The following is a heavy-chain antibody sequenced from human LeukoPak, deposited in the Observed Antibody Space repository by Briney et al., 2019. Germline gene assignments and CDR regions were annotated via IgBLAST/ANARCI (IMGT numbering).Heavy chain of an antibody. Sequence: GASVKVSCKTSGYSASDYYMHWVRQAPGQGLEWMGWINPNSGGTNYAQKFQGRVTMTRDTSISTAYMELSRLRSDDTAVYYCAGVLHTAMVDDYWGQGTLVTVSS. D-gene: IGHD5-18*01. CDR1: GYSASDYY. V-gene: IGHV1-2*02. CDR3: AGVLHTAMVDDY. J-gene: IGHJ4*02. CDR2: INPNSGGT.